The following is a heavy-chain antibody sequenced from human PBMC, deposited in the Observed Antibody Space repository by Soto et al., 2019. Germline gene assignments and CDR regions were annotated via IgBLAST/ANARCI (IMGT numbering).Heavy chain of an antibody. CDR2: ISYDGSNK. V-gene: IGHV3-30*18. Sequence: LSLSCAASGFTFSSYGMHWVRQAPGKGLEWVAVISYDGSNKYYADSVKGRFTISRDNSKNTLYLQMNSLRAEDTAVYYCAKSPFGGSYEAPSGYWGQGTLVTVSS. CDR1: GFTFSSYG. J-gene: IGHJ4*02. CDR3: AKSPFGGSYEAPSGY. D-gene: IGHD1-26*01.